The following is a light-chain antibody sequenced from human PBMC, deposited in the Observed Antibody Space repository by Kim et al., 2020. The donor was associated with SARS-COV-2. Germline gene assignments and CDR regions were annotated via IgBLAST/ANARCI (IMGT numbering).Light chain of an antibody. J-gene: IGLJ3*02. CDR2: NDD. CDR1: SSNVGRHF. Sequence: GQGVTISGSGSSSNVGRHFVNWYQQLPGTAHKVFIYNDDQRPSGVPDRFSGSRSGTSASLAISGLQSEDEADYYCATWDVTLNGWVFGGGTKVTVL. CDR3: ATWDVTLNGWV. V-gene: IGLV1-44*01.